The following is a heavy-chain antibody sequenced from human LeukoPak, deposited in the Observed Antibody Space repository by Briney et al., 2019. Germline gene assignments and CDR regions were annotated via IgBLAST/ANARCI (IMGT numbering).Heavy chain of an antibody. V-gene: IGHV3-23*01. CDR1: GFSLSSNA. CDR3: AKPDFSRGNWFDP. J-gene: IGHJ5*02. Sequence: PGGSLRLSCAASGFSLSSNAMNWVRQAPGKGLEWVSFISGSGDDTHYADSVKGRFTISRDKSKNTLYLQMNSLRAEDTALYYCAKPDFSRGNWFDPRGQGTLVTVSS. D-gene: IGHD2-21*02. CDR2: ISGSGDDT.